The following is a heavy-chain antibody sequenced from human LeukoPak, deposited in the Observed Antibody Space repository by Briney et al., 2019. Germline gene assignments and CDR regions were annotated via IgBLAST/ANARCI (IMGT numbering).Heavy chain of an antibody. Sequence: PGGSLRLSCAAAGFTFSSYSMNWVRQAPGKGLEWVSSISSSSSYIYYADSVKGRFTISRDNAKNSLYLQMNSLRAEDTAVYYCAIGYCSGSRCYSLATMYRPNRDYWGQGTLVTVSS. CDR3: AIGYCSGSRCYSLATMYRPNRDY. CDR1: GFTFSSYS. J-gene: IGHJ4*02. D-gene: IGHD2-15*01. CDR2: ISSSSSYI. V-gene: IGHV3-21*01.